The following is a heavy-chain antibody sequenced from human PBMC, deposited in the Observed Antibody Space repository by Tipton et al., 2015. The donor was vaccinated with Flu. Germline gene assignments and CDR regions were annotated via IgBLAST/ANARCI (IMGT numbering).Heavy chain of an antibody. V-gene: IGHV3-53*01. D-gene: IGHD1-20*01. CDR2: IYSGGST. CDR1: GFTISSNY. CDR3: AKGCNWNPNDALDI. J-gene: IGHJ3*02. Sequence: QLVQSGGGLIQPGGSLRLSCAASGFTISSNYMSWVRQAPGKGLEWVSVIYSGGSTYYADSVKGRFTISRDNSKNTLYLQMNSLRAEDTAVYYCAKGCNWNPNDALDIWGQGTMVTVSS.